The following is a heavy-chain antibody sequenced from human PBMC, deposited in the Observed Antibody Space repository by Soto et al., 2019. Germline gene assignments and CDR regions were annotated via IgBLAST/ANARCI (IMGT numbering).Heavy chain of an antibody. V-gene: IGHV1-18*01. J-gene: IGHJ5*02. CDR2: ISPSTHET. CDR3: ARGEYDFWSGYWFDP. D-gene: IGHD3-3*01. CDR1: GYSFSSYG. Sequence: ASVKVSCKASGYSFSSYGITWVRQAPGQGLEWMGWISPSTHETNYAQKFQGRVTVTTDTSTSTAFIELSSVTAADTAVYYCARGEYDFWSGYWFDPWGQGTLVTVSS.